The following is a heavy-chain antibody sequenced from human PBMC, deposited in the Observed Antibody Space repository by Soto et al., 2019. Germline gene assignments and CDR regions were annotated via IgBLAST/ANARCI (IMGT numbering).Heavy chain of an antibody. CDR1: GYSFTSYW. V-gene: IGHV5-51*01. CDR2: IYPGDSDT. D-gene: IGHD3-3*01. Sequence: GESLKISCKGSGYSFTSYWVGWVRQMPGKGLEWMGIIYPGDSDTRYSPSFQGQVTISADKSLSTAYLQWSSLKAPDTAMYYCARHPSVRFLEWSAPDYYSYSGMHVWGQGTTLTVSS. CDR3: ARHPSVRFLEWSAPDYYSYSGMHV. J-gene: IGHJ6*02.